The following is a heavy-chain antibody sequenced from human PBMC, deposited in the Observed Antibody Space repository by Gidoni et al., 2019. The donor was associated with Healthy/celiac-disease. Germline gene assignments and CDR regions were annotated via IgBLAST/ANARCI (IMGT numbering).Heavy chain of an antibody. CDR2: SRSKANRYAT. CDR3: TRQIWFGESLDV. D-gene: IGHD3-10*01. V-gene: IGHV3-73*01. J-gene: IGHJ6*02. CDR1: GFTFSGSA. Sequence: EVQLVEPGGGLVQPGGSPILPCAASGFTFSGSAIHWVRQASGQGLEWCGSSRSKANRYATAYAAAVKGRFTITRDDSKNTAYLQMNSLKTEDTAVYYCTRQIWFGESLDVWGQGTTVTVSS.